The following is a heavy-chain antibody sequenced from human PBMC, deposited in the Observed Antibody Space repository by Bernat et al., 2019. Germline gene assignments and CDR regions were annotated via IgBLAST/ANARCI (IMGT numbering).Heavy chain of an antibody. Sequence: QITLKESGPTLVKPTQSLTLTCTFSGFSYSTSGVGVGWIRQPPGKALEWLALIFWDDDKRYSPFLKSRLTITKDTSRNQVVLTMTNMDPVDTATYYCAHRLGGPRDPNNFDYWGQGTLVTVSS. CDR2: IFWDDDK. J-gene: IGHJ4*02. D-gene: IGHD3-16*01. CDR3: AHRLGGPRDPNNFDY. CDR1: GFSYSTSGVG. V-gene: IGHV2-5*02.